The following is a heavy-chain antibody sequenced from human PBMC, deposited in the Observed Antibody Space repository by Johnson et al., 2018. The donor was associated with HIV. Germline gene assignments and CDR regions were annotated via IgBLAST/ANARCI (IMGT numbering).Heavy chain of an antibody. CDR1: GFTFSSYA. V-gene: IGHV3-23*04. D-gene: IGHD6-13*01. Sequence: QLVESGGGLVQPGGSLRLACAASGFTFSSYAMSWVRQAPGKGLEWVSAISGSGGSTYYADSVKGRFTISRDNSKNTLYLQMRSLRVEDTAIYYCARDGESQQLPLGDAFDIWGQGTMVTVSS. CDR2: ISGSGGST. CDR3: ARDGESQQLPLGDAFDI. J-gene: IGHJ3*02.